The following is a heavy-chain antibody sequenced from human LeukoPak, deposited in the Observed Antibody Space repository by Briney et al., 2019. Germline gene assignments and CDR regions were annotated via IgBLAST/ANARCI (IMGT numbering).Heavy chain of an antibody. Sequence: SETLSLTCSVSGGSIRSYYWSWIRQPPGKGLEWIGYIHYSGSTNYNPSLKSRVAMSVDTSKNQFSLKVTSVIAADTAVYYCARERTVDPYMDVWGKGTTVTVSS. CDR3: ARERTVDPYMDV. V-gene: IGHV4-59*01. D-gene: IGHD4-23*01. J-gene: IGHJ6*03. CDR1: GGSIRSYY. CDR2: IHYSGST.